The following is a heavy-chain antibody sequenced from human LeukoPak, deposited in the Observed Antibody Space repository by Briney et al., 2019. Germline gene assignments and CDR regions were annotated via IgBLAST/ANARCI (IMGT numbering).Heavy chain of an antibody. Sequence: LETLSLTCAVYGGSFSGHYWSWIRQPPGKGLEWIGEINHSGSTNYNPSLKSRVTISLDTSKNHFSLTVTSVTAADTAVYYCARGYDFWSGRTMGYWVQGTLVTVSS. V-gene: IGHV4-34*01. J-gene: IGHJ4*02. D-gene: IGHD3-3*01. CDR3: ARGYDFWSGRTMGY. CDR1: GGSFSGHY. CDR2: INHSGST.